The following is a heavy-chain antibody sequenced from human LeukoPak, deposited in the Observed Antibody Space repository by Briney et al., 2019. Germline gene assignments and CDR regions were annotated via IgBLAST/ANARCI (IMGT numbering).Heavy chain of an antibody. J-gene: IGHJ4*02. CDR2: IWYDGSNK. V-gene: IGHV3-33*01. CDR3: ARDIRSWVVIMGSFDY. CDR1: GFTFSSYG. D-gene: IGHD3-3*01. Sequence: PGGSLRLSCAASGFTFSSYGMHWVRQAPGKGLAWVAVIWYDGSNKYYADSVKGRFTISRDNSKNTLYLQMNSLRAEDTAVYYCARDIRSWVVIMGSFDYWGQGTLVTVSS.